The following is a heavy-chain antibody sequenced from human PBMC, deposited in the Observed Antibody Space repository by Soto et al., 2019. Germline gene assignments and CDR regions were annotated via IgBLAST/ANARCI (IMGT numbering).Heavy chain of an antibody. V-gene: IGHV3-11*01. D-gene: IGHD3-22*01. J-gene: IGHJ6*02. CDR2: ISSSGSTI. CDR3: ARRDGNDYDSSGYYNYYYGMDV. Sequence: QVQLVESGGGLVKPGGSLRLSCAASGFTFSDYYMSWIRQAPGKGLEWVSYISSSGSTIYYADSVKGRFTITRDNAKNSLYLQMNSLRAEDTAVYYCARRDGNDYDSSGYYNYYYGMDVWGQGTKVTVSS. CDR1: GFTFSDYY.